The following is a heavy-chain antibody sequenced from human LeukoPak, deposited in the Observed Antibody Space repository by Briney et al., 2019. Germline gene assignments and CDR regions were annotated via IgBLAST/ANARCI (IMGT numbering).Heavy chain of an antibody. CDR2: ISPSSTRI. D-gene: IGHD1-7*01. J-gene: IGHJ4*02. CDR3: ARMNYVSTGWGAPFDD. CDR1: GFTFSSYD. Sequence: GGSLRLSCAASGFTFSSYDMNWVRQAPGKGLEWVSYISPSSTRIDYAASVRGRFTISRDNAKRSLFLQVNSLRAEDTAVYYCARMNYVSTGWGAPFDDWGQGTLVTVSS. V-gene: IGHV3-48*04.